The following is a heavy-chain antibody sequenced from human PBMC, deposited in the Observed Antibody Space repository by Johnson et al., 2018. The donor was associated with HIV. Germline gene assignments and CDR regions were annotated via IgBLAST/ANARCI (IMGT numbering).Heavy chain of an antibody. D-gene: IGHD2-8*02. CDR1: GFTFRTYT. Sequence: QVQLVESGGGVVQPGRSLRLSCAASGFTFRTYTMHWVRQAPGKGLEWVALISYDGSNKYYADSVKGRFTISRDNSKNTLYLQMNSLRAEDTAVYYCAGSGLFVRVGYAPDVFDIWGQGTMVTVSS. CDR2: ISYDGSNK. CDR3: AGSGLFVRVGYAPDVFDI. V-gene: IGHV3-30-3*01. J-gene: IGHJ3*02.